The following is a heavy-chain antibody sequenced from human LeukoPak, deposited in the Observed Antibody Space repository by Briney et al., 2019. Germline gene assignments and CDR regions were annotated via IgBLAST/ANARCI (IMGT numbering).Heavy chain of an antibody. Sequence: PGGSLRLSCAASGYTFSSYGMHWVRQAPGKGLEWVAFIRYDGSNKYYADSVKGRFTISRDNSKNTLYLQMNSLRAEDTAVYYCAKDTPGSSAYYLENWGQGTLVTVSS. D-gene: IGHD3-22*01. CDR2: IRYDGSNK. J-gene: IGHJ4*02. V-gene: IGHV3-30*02. CDR1: GYTFSSYG. CDR3: AKDTPGSSAYYLEN.